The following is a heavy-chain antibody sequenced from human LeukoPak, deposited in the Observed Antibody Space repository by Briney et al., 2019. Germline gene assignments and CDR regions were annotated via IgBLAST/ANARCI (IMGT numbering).Heavy chain of an antibody. J-gene: IGHJ4*02. Sequence: SETLSLTCTVSGGSISTYYWSWIRQSPGSGLEWIGYIYYSGITKYNPSLKSRVTISVDTSTNQFSLRLSSVTAADTAVYYCARGYYYDSSGYFLDFWGQGTLVTVSS. CDR3: ARGYYYDSSGYFLDF. D-gene: IGHD3-22*01. CDR2: IYYSGIT. CDR1: GGSISTYY. V-gene: IGHV4-59*01.